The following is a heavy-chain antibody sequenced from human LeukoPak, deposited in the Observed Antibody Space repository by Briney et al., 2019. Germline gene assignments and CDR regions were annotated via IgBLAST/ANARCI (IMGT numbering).Heavy chain of an antibody. Sequence: SETLSLTCAVYGGSFSGYYWSWIRQPPGKGLEWIGEINHSGSTNYNLSLKSRVTISVDTSKNQFSLKLSSVTAADTAVYYCARGMVRGVIRNYFDYWGQGTLVTVSS. CDR1: GGSFSGYY. CDR3: ARGMVRGVIRNYFDY. J-gene: IGHJ4*02. CDR2: INHSGST. D-gene: IGHD3-10*01. V-gene: IGHV4-34*01.